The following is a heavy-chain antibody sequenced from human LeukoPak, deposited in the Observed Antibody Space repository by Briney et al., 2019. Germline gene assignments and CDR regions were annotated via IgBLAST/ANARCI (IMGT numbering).Heavy chain of an antibody. D-gene: IGHD3-10*01. CDR1: GFTFSSYA. CDR2: ISGSGGST. V-gene: IGHV3-23*01. Sequence: PGGSLRLSCAASGFTFSSYAMSWVRQAPGKELEWVSAISGSGGSTYYADSVKGRFTISRDDSKNTLYLQMNSLRAEDTAVYYCAKAELLWFGFDYWGQGTLVTVSS. J-gene: IGHJ4*02. CDR3: AKAELLWFGFDY.